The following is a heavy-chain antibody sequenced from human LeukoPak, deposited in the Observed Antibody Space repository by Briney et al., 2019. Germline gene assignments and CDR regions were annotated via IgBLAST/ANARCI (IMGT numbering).Heavy chain of an antibody. CDR3: ARKGVSDLYYFDS. J-gene: IGHJ4*02. Sequence: SETLSLTCTVSGGSISPYYWSWIRQPPGKGLEWMGNTYYSGSTNYNSSLKSRVTISVDTSKNQISLKLRSVTAADTAVYYCARKGVSDLYYFDSWGQGTLVTVSS. CDR2: TYYSGST. V-gene: IGHV4-59*08. CDR1: GGSISPYY. D-gene: IGHD3-16*01.